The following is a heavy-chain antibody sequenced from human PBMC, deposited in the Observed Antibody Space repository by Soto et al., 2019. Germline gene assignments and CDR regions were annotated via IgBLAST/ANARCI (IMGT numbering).Heavy chain of an antibody. Sequence: SVKVSCKASGGTFSSYAISWVRQAPGQGLEWMGGIIPIFGTANYAQKFQGRVTITADESTSTAYMELSSLRSEDTAVYYCARDHYCSGGSCYSGGTYYYGMDVWGQGTTVTVYS. CDR1: GGTFSSYA. CDR3: ARDHYCSGGSCYSGGTYYYGMDV. V-gene: IGHV1-69*13. D-gene: IGHD2-15*01. CDR2: IIPIFGTA. J-gene: IGHJ6*02.